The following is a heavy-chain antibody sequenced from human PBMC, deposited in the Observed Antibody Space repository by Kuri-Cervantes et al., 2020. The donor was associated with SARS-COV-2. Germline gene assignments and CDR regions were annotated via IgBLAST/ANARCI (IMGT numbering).Heavy chain of an antibody. CDR1: GGSFSGYY. J-gene: IGHJ5*02. CDR3: VRHVGMDWFDP. V-gene: IGHV4-34*01. D-gene: IGHD1-26*01. CDR2: INHSGST. Sequence: SETLSLTCAVYGGSFSGYYWSWIRQPPGKGLEWIGEINHSGSTNYNPSLKSRVTISVDTSKNQFSLKLSSVTAADTAVYYCVRHVGMDWFDPWGQGTLVTVSS.